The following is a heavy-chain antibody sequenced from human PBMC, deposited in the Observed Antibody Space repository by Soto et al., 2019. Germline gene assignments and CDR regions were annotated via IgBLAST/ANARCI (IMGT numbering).Heavy chain of an antibody. D-gene: IGHD4-4*01. CDR1: GGSISSSSYY. V-gene: IGHV4-39*01. CDR2: IYYSGST. Sequence: PSETLSLTCTVSGGSISSSSYYWGWIRQPPGKGLEWIGSIYYSGSTYYNPSLKSRVTISVDTSKNQFSLKLSSVTAADTAVYYCARSRDGYSFYFYYGMDGWGQGTTVTVSS. CDR3: ARSRDGYSFYFYYGMDG. J-gene: IGHJ6*02.